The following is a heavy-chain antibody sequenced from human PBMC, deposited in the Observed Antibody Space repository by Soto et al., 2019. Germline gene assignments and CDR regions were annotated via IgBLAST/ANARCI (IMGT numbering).Heavy chain of an antibody. CDR3: ARDRRGIVVVITPSVFDY. V-gene: IGHV1-46*01. J-gene: IGHJ4*02. CDR2: INPSGGST. Sequence: ASVKVSCKASGYTFTRYYMHWVRQAPGQGLEWMGIINPSGGSTSYAQKFQGRVTMTRDTSTSTVYMELSSLRSEDTAVYYCARDRRGIVVVITPSVFDYWGQGTLVTVSS. CDR1: GYTFTRYY. D-gene: IGHD3-22*01.